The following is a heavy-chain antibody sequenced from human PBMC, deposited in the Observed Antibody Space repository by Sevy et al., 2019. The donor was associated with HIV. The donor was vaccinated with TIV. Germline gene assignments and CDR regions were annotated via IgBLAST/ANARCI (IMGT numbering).Heavy chain of an antibody. D-gene: IGHD2-15*01. J-gene: IGHJ4*02. V-gene: IGHV3-15*01. CDR2: IKSKSDGGTT. CDR3: LTDSGYCSAGSCYPDTLLFDY. CDR1: GFTFSNAW. Sequence: GGSLRLSCTASGFTFSNAWMNWVRQAPGKGLEWVGRIKSKSDGGTTEYAAPVKGRFSISRDDSKNTLYLQMDSLKTEDTAVYYCLTDSGYCSAGSCYPDTLLFDYWGQGTLVTVSS.